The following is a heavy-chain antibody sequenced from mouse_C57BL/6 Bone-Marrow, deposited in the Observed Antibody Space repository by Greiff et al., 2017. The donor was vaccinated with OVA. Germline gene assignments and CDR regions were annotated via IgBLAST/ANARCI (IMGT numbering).Heavy chain of an antibody. V-gene: IGHV1-50*01. CDR3: ARVWENGGSYCLFDY. D-gene: IGHD1-1*02. J-gene: IGHJ2*01. CDR1: GYTFTSYW. Sequence: QVQLQQPGAELVKPGASVKLSCKASGYTFTSYWMQWVKQRPGQGLEWIGEIDPSDSYTNYNQKFKGKATLTVDTSSSTAYMQISSLTSEDSAIYYCARVWENGGSYCLFDYWGQGTTGTVAS. CDR2: IDPSDSYT.